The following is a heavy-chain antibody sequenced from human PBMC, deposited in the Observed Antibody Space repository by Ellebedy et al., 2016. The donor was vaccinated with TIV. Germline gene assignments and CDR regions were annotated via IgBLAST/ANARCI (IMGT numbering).Heavy chain of an antibody. CDR1: GYTFNRYG. V-gene: IGHV1-18*01. D-gene: IGHD6-19*01. CDR3: ARGSGPNWFDP. CDR2: ISCYSGKT. Sequence: AASVKVSCKASGYTFNRYGINWVRQAPGQGLEWMGWISCYSGKTEYSQKFQGRVTMTTETSTTTGYMELRSLTSDDTARYYCARGSGPNWFDPWGQGTLVAVSS. J-gene: IGHJ5*02.